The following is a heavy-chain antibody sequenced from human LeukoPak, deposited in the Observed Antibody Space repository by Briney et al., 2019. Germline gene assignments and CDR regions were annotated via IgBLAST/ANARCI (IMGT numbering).Heavy chain of an antibody. J-gene: IGHJ6*02. CDR3: ARSVSGQWHTYGMDV. CDR2: IYYSGST. V-gene: IGHV4-39*01. D-gene: IGHD6-19*01. Sequence: PSETLSLTCSVSGGSISRSDYYWSWIRQPPGKGLEWIGSIYYSGSTYYNPSLKSRVTISVDTSKNQFSLKLSSVTAADTAVYYCARSVSGQWHTYGMDVWGQGTTVTVSS. CDR1: GGSISRSDYY.